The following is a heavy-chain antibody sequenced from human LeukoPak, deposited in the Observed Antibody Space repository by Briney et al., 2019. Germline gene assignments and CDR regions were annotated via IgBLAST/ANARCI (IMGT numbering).Heavy chain of an antibody. CDR2: IWYDGSNK. J-gene: IGHJ4*02. Sequence: GRSLRLSCAASGFTFSSYGMHWVRQAPGKGLEWVAVIWYDGSNKYYADSVKGRFTISRDNAKNSLYLQMNSLRAEDTAVYYCARIPVTLYYDILTGPSDYWGQGTLVTVSS. CDR3: ARIPVTLYYDILTGPSDY. V-gene: IGHV3-33*03. D-gene: IGHD3-9*01. CDR1: GFTFSSYG.